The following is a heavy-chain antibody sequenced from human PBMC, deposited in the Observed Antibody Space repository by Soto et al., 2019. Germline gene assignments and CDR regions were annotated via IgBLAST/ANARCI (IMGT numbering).Heavy chain of an antibody. CDR1: GFSLSTTGVG. Sequence: QITLKESGPTLVKPTQTLTLTCTFSGFSLSTTGVGVGWIRQPPGKALEWLALIYWDDDKRYNPSLKSRLTITTDTSKTQVVLTMTHMDPVDTATYYCVQSRCGGDCLQSYSSHSYYGLDVWGQGTTVTVSS. V-gene: IGHV2-5*02. D-gene: IGHD2-21*01. J-gene: IGHJ6*02. CDR3: VQSRCGGDCLQSYSSHSYYGLDV. CDR2: IYWDDDK.